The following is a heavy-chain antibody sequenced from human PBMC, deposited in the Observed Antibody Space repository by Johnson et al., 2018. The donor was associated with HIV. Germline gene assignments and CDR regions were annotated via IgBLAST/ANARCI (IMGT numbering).Heavy chain of an antibody. CDR2: IRSDGSNK. CDR3: ARVSGLGAFDI. Sequence: QVQLVESGGGVVQPGGSLRLSCAASGFTFSSYGMHWVRQAPGKGLEWVAFIRSDGSNKYYADSVKGRFTISRDNSKNSLYLQMDSLRVEDTAVYYCARVSGLGAFDIWGQGTMVTVSS. CDR1: GFTFSSYG. D-gene: IGHD2-15*01. V-gene: IGHV3-30*02. J-gene: IGHJ3*02.